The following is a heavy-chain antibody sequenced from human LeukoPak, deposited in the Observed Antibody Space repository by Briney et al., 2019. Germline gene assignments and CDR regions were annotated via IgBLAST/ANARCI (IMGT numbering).Heavy chain of an antibody. CDR3: ARAGGDTGYYFDN. Sequence: AETLSLTCAVYGGSFSGYYWSWIRQPPGKGLEWIGEINHSGSTNYNPSLKSRVTISVDTSKNQFSLKLSSVTAADTAVYYCARAGGDTGYYFDNWGQGTLVTVSS. J-gene: IGHJ4*02. D-gene: IGHD5-18*01. CDR2: INHSGST. V-gene: IGHV4-34*01. CDR1: GGSFSGYY.